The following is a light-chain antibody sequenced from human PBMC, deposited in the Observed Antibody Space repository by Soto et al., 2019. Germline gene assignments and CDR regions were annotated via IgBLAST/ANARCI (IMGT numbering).Light chain of an antibody. CDR1: QSINIY. CDR2: DAS. Sequence: DIQMTQSPSSLSASVGDRVTIACRASQSINIYLSWYQQEPGKAPKLLMYDASSLQSGVPSRFSGSGSGTHFTLTISSLQREDCATYYCQQNYRTPRTFGGGTKVEIK. CDR3: QQNYRTPRT. J-gene: IGKJ4*01. V-gene: IGKV1-39*01.